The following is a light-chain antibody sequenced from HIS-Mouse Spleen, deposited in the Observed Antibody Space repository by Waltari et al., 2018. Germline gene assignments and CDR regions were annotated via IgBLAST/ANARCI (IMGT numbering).Light chain of an antibody. Sequence: QSALTQPASVSGSPGQSITISCTGTSRAVGSYNLGSWYQQHPGKAPKLMIYEGSKRPSGVSNRFSGSKSGNTASLTISGLQAEDEADYYCCSYAGSSTLVFGGGTKLTVL. J-gene: IGLJ3*02. CDR1: SRAVGSYNL. CDR3: CSYAGSSTLV. V-gene: IGLV2-23*01. CDR2: EGS.